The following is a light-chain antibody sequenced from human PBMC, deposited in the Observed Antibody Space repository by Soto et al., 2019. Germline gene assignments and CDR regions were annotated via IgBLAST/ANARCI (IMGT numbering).Light chain of an antibody. CDR1: SXNIGGNA. CDR2: SXX. V-gene: IGLV1-44*01. Sequence: QSVLTQPPSASGTPGQRVTISCSGSSXNIGGNAVNWYTQLPGTAPKLXIYSXXXXPXXXPDRFSGSKSGTSASLAISGLQSEDEADYYCATWDDSLNGYVFATGXKVTVL. CDR3: ATWDDSLNGYV. J-gene: IGLJ1*01.